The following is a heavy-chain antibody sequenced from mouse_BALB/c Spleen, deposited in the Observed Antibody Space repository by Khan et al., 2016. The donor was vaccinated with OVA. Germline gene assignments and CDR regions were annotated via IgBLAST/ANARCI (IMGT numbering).Heavy chain of an antibody. D-gene: IGHD2-14*01. J-gene: IGHJ4*01. Sequence: QVQLKQSGAELLKPGASVKISCKATGYTFSSYWIEWVEQRPGHGLEWIGNILPGIDNTNYTEKFQGKATFTADTSSNTPYMQLSSLTSEDSAVYYCARYRYGYGMDYWGQGTLVTVSS. CDR2: ILPGIDNT. CDR3: ARYRYGYGMDY. CDR1: GYTFSSYW. V-gene: IGHV1-9*01.